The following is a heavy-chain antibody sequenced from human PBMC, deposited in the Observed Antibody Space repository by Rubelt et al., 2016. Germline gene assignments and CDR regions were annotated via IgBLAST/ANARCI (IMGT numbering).Heavy chain of an antibody. J-gene: IGHJ4*02. Sequence: QVQLQQWGAGLLKPSETLSLTCAVYGESFSGYYWTWIRQPPGKGLEWIGDFSHSGGTNYNPSLKSRVTKSLDTSKNQFSLKLSSVTAADTAVYYCARGRMPDGWYPYCFDYWGQGILVTVSS. V-gene: IGHV4-34*01. CDR1: GESFSGYY. D-gene: IGHD6-19*01. CDR3: ARGRMPDGWYPYCFDY. CDR2: FSHSGGT.